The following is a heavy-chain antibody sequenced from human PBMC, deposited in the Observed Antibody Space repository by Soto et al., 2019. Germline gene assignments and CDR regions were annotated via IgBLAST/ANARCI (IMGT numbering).Heavy chain of an antibody. CDR2: ISHDGSHK. CDR3: TTESRYSSSWPRDY. V-gene: IGHV3-30-3*01. J-gene: IGHJ4*02. D-gene: IGHD6-13*01. Sequence: GGSLRLSCAAAGFTFSSYTIHWVRQAPGKGLEWVAVISHDGSHKYYADFVKGRFTISRDDSKNTLYLQMNSLKTEDTAVYYCTTESRYSSSWPRDYWGQGTLVTVSS. CDR1: GFTFSSYT.